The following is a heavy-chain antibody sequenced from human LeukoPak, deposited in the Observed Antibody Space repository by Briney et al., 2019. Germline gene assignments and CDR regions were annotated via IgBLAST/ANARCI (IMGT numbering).Heavy chain of an antibody. CDR2: ISYDGSNK. Sequence: GRSLRLSCAASGFTVSSYAMHLVRQAPGKGLEWVAVISYDGSNKYYADSVKGRFTISRDNSKNTLYLQMNSLRAEDTAVYYCAREGGDIVVVPAASFDYWGQGTLVTVSS. CDR1: GFTVSSYA. J-gene: IGHJ4*02. V-gene: IGHV3-30-3*01. CDR3: AREGGDIVVVPAASFDY. D-gene: IGHD2-2*01.